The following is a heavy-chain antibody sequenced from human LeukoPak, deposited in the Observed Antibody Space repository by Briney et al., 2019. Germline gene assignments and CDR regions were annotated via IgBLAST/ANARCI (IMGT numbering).Heavy chain of an antibody. Sequence: SQTLSLTCVVPGDSVSSKNGAWTWIRQSPSRGLEWLGRTYYRSKWYNDYAESMEGRMTISQDTSKNQYSLHLNSVTPDDTAVYYCARDFGTTGWHTFDYWGQGTLVTVSS. J-gene: IGHJ4*02. V-gene: IGHV6-1*01. CDR1: GDSVSSKNGA. CDR2: TYYRSKWYN. CDR3: ARDFGTTGWHTFDY. D-gene: IGHD6-19*01.